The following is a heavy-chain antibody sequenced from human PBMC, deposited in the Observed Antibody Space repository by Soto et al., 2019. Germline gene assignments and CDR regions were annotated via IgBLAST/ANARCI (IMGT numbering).Heavy chain of an antibody. CDR1: GFTFSSYW. J-gene: IGHJ4*02. V-gene: IGHV3-74*01. Sequence: EVQLVESGGGLVQPGGSLRLSCATSGFTFSSYWMYLVRQAPGKGLVWVSRINSDGSNTGYADSVKGRFTISRDNAKSTLYLEMNSLRAEDTAVYYCARNFDYWGQGILVTVSS. CDR2: INSDGSNT. CDR3: ARNFDY.